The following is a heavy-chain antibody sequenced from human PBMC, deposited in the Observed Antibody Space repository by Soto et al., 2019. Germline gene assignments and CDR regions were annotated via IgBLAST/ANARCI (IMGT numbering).Heavy chain of an antibody. CDR3: ARDIMGYSYTGLYYYYYMDV. CDR1: GYTFTSYG. Sequence: ASVKVSCKASGYTFTSYGISWVRQAPGQGLEWMGWISAYNGNTNYAQKLQGRVTMTTDTSTSTAYMELRSLRSDDTAVYYCARDIMGYSYTGLYYYYYMDVWGKGTTVTVSS. D-gene: IGHD5-18*01. J-gene: IGHJ6*03. CDR2: ISAYNGNT. V-gene: IGHV1-18*01.